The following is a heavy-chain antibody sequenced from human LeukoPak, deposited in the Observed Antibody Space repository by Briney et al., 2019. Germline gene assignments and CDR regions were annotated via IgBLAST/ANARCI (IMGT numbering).Heavy chain of an antibody. V-gene: IGHV3-21*01. J-gene: IGHJ4*02. D-gene: IGHD3-22*01. CDR1: GFTFSSYS. Sequence: GGSLRLSCAASGFTFSSYSMNWVRQAPGKGLEWVSSISSSSSSYIYYADSVKGRFTISRDNAKNSLYLQMNSLRAEDTAVYYCARDYYDSSGSVDYWGQGTLVTVSS. CDR3: ARDYYDSSGSVDY. CDR2: ISSSSSSYI.